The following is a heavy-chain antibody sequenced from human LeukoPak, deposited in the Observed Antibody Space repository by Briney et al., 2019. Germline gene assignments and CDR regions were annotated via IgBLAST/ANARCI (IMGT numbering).Heavy chain of an antibody. CDR3: AKDGDFDWFVTRKLFDY. V-gene: IGHV4-59*12. J-gene: IGHJ4*02. CDR2: IFYSGST. D-gene: IGHD3-9*01. Sequence: SETLSLTCTVSGGSISSYYWGWIRQPPGKGLEWIGYIFYSGSTNYNPSLQSRVTISVDTSKNQFSLRLSSVTAADTAVYYCAKDGDFDWFVTRKLFDYWGQGTLVTVSS. CDR1: GGSISSYY.